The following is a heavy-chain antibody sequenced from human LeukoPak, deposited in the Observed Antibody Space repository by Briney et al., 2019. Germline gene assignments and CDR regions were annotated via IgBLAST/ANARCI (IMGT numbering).Heavy chain of an antibody. CDR3: AISSSYYYDSSGLPDFDY. J-gene: IGHJ4*02. CDR1: GYTFTSYG. V-gene: IGHV1-18*01. Sequence: ASVKVSCKASGYTFTSYGISWVRQAPGQGLEWMGWISAYNGNTNYAQKLQGRVTMTTDTSTSTVYMELRSLRSDDTAVYYCAISSSYYYDSSGLPDFDYWGQGTLVTVSS. CDR2: ISAYNGNT. D-gene: IGHD3-22*01.